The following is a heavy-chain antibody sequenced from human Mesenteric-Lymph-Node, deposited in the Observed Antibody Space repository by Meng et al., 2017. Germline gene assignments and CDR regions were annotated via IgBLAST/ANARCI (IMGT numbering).Heavy chain of an antibody. CDR3: VREQYESRGH. V-gene: IGHV3-53*01. D-gene: IGHD3-22*01. Sequence: VQMVELGGSLHKPGGSLRISCAAPGFTVSGNDMSWVRQAPGKGLEWVSVIYSGGRTYYADSVKGRFTISRDKSRNTLYLQMNSLRADETAVYYCVREQYESRGHWGQGTLVTVSS. J-gene: IGHJ4*02. CDR1: GFTVSGND. CDR2: IYSGGRT.